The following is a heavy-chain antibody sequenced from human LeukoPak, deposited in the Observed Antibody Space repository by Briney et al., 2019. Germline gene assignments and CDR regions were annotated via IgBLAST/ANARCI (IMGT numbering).Heavy chain of an antibody. J-gene: IGHJ3*02. V-gene: IGHV4-34*01. CDR1: GGSFSGYY. D-gene: IGHD3-10*01. CDR3: ARLYGSGSYYPLWAFDI. Sequence: PSETLSLTCAVYGGSFSGYYWSWIRQPPGKGLEWIGEINHSGSTNYNPSFKSRVTISVDTSKNQFSLKLSSVTAADTAVYYCARLYGSGSYYPLWAFDIWGQGTMVTVSS. CDR2: INHSGST.